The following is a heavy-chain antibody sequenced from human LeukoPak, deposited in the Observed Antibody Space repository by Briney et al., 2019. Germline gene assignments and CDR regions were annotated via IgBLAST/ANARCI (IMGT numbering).Heavy chain of an antibody. Sequence: SETLSLTCTVSGGSISSSSYYWGWIRQPPGKGLEWIGSIYYSGSTYYNPSLKSRVTISVDTSKNQFSLKLSSVTAADTAVYYCGRDNGYSSSWYLPALDYWGQGTLVTVSS. J-gene: IGHJ4*02. CDR3: GRDNGYSSSWYLPALDY. CDR1: GGSISSSSYY. CDR2: IYYSGST. D-gene: IGHD6-13*01. V-gene: IGHV4-39*07.